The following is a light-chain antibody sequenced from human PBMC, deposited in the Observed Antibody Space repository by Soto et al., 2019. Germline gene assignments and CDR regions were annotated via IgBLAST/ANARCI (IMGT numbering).Light chain of an antibody. Sequence: DIQMTQSPSSLSASVGDRVTITCRASQSITNFVNWYQQKPGKAPQLLIYAASSLQSGVPARFSGGGSGTDFTLTISSLQPEDFATYYCQQSYSSPLTCGGGIKVEIK. CDR1: QSITNF. CDR2: AAS. J-gene: IGKJ4*01. V-gene: IGKV1-39*01. CDR3: QQSYSSPLT.